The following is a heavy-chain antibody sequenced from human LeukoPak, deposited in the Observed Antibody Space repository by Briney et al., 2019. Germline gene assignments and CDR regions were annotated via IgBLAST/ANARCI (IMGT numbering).Heavy chain of an antibody. CDR2: INHSGST. CDR1: GGSFRGYY. Sequence: SSETLSLTCAVYGGSFRGYYWSWIRQPPGKGLEWIGEINHSGSTNYNPSLKSRVTISVDTSKNQFSLKLSSVTAADTAVYYCARVAAASRVLDYWGQGTLVTVSS. V-gene: IGHV4-34*01. D-gene: IGHD6-13*01. CDR3: ARVAAASRVLDY. J-gene: IGHJ4*02.